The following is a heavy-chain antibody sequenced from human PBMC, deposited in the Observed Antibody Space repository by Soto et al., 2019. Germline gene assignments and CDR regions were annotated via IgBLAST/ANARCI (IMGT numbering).Heavy chain of an antibody. CDR3: ARAVVDYWSFDL. CDR1: GFTFSDYY. Sequence: QVQLVESGGGLVKPGGSLKLSCAASGFTFSDYYMSWIRQAPGKGLEWVSYSSSSGTYRNYAESVKGRFTISRDNAKNSLYLQMNSLRAEDTAVYYCARAVVDYWSFDLWDHGTLVTVSS. J-gene: IGHJ2*01. CDR2: SSSSGTYR. D-gene: IGHD2-15*01. V-gene: IGHV3-11*06.